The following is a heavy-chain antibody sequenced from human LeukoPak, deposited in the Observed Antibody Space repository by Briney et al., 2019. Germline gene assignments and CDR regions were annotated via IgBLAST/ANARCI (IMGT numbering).Heavy chain of an antibody. CDR3: ARDTGGSLDY. Sequence: GGSLRLSCAASGFTFSNSWMAWVRRAPGKGLEWVANIKQDGSTKHYADALKGRFTISRDNPKNSVYLQMNSLRADDTAVYYCARDTGGSLDYWGQGILVTVAS. V-gene: IGHV3-7*01. CDR2: IKQDGSTK. D-gene: IGHD2-8*02. J-gene: IGHJ4*02. CDR1: GFTFSNSW.